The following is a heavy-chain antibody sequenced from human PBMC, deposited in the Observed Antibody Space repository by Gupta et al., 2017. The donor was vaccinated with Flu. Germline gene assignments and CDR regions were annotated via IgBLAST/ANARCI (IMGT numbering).Heavy chain of an antibody. CDR1: GGTFSSAA. V-gene: IGHV1-69*01. Sequence: QVQLVQSGAEVKKPGSSVKVSCKTSGGTFSSAAISWVRQAPGQGLEWMGGIMAIFGTSNYAQKFQGRVTITADESTRTTYMELSSLRSEDTAVYYCARDLGSYYPVGTFDLWGQGTMVTVSS. CDR3: ARDLGSYYPVGTFDL. CDR2: IMAIFGTS. D-gene: IGHD1-26*01. J-gene: IGHJ3*01.